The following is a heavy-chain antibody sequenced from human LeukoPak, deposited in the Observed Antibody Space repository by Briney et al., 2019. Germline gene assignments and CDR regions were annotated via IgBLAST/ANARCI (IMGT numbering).Heavy chain of an antibody. V-gene: IGHV1-69*13. CDR1: VGTFSSYA. CDR3: ARTAIVGATWPRRSRAEYFQH. CDR2: IIPIFGTA. J-gene: IGHJ1*01. D-gene: IGHD1-26*01. Sequence: SVKVSCKASVGTFSSYAISWVRQAPGHPLEWMGGIIPIFGTANYAQKFQDRVTITADESTSTAYMELSSLRSEDTAVYYCARTAIVGATWPRRSRAEYFQHWGQGTLVTVSS.